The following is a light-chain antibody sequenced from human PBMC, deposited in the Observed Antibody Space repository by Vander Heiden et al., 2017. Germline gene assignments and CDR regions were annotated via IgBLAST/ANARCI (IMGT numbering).Light chain of an antibody. J-gene: IGKJ4*01. V-gene: IGKV3-11*01. CDR1: QSVGNN. Sequence: EVVLTQSPATLSLSPGERATLSCRASQSVGNNLAWYQQKPGQAPRLLIYSASKRATGIPARFSGSGSGTDFSLTISSREPEDCAVYYCQQSGNWPPLTFGGGTKVEIK. CDR2: SAS. CDR3: QQSGNWPPLT.